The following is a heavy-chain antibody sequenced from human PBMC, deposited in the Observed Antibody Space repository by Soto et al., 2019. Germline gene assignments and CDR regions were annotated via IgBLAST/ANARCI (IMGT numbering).Heavy chain of an antibody. Sequence: KTSETLSLTCTVPDISVSTSDYYWGWVRQPPEKGLDWIGNIYYSGSTFYNPSLRSRVTLSVDTSKNQFSLRLNSVTVADTAVYFCAGFVVPASRNSDFDYWGQGTLVTVSS. D-gene: IGHD2-15*01. CDR3: AGFVVPASRNSDFDY. J-gene: IGHJ4*02. V-gene: IGHV4-39*01. CDR2: IYYSGST. CDR1: DISVSTSDYY.